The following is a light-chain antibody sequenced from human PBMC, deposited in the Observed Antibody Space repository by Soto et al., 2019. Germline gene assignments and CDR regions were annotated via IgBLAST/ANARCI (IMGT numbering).Light chain of an antibody. Sequence: QSALTQPASVSGSPGQSITVSCTGTNTDVGGYNYVSWYQHRPGKAPRLMIYEVRNRLSGVSNRFSGSKSGNTASLTISGLQSEDEADYYCTSYTPTGALVFGSGTRSPS. CDR2: EVR. CDR1: NTDVGGYNY. V-gene: IGLV2-14*01. J-gene: IGLJ6*01. CDR3: TSYTPTGALV.